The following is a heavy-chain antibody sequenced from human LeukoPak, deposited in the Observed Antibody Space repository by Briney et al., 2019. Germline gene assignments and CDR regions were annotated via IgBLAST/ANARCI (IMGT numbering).Heavy chain of an antibody. CDR1: GFTFDDYA. CDR2: ISWNSGSI. Sequence: PGRSLRLSCAASGFTFDDYAMHWVRQAPGKGLEWVSGISWNSGSIGYADSVKGRFTISRDNAKNSLYLQMNSLRAEDTAVYYCAKDRPGPGMEDYWGQGTLVTVSS. V-gene: IGHV3-9*01. D-gene: IGHD3/OR15-3a*01. CDR3: AKDRPGPGMEDY. J-gene: IGHJ4*02.